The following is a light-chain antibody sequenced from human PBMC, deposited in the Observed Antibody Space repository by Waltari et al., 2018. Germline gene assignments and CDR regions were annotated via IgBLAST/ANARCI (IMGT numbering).Light chain of an antibody. Sequence: DIQMTQSPSSLSASVVDRVTITCRASQSISSYLNWYQQKPGKAPKLLIYAASSLQSGVPSRFSGSGSGTDFTLTISSLQPEDFATYYCQQSYSTLHTFGQGTKLEIK. J-gene: IGKJ2*01. CDR2: AAS. V-gene: IGKV1-39*01. CDR1: QSISSY. CDR3: QQSYSTLHT.